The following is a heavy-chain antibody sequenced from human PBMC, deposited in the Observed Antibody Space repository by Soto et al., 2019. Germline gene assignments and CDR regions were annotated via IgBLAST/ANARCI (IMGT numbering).Heavy chain of an antibody. Sequence: SVKVSCKASGGTFSSYAISWVRQAPGQGLEWMGGIIPIFGTANYAQKFQGRVTITADESTSTAYMELSSLRSEDTAVYYCARGSRYKWNDSGWYFDYWGQGTLVTVYS. CDR2: IIPIFGTA. CDR3: ARGSRYKWNDSGWYFDY. V-gene: IGHV1-69*13. CDR1: GGTFSSYA. J-gene: IGHJ4*02. D-gene: IGHD1-1*01.